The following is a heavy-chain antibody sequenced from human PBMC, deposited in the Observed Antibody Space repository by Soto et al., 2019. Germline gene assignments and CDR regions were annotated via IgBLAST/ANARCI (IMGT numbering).Heavy chain of an antibody. CDR3: ASQGHYGDYVGY. CDR2: ISYDGSNK. Sequence: QVQLVESGGGMVQPGRSLRLSCAASGFTFSSYAMHWVRQAPGKGLEWVAVISYDGSNKYYADSVKGRFAFSRDNSKNTLYLQMNSLRAEDTAVYYCASQGHYGDYVGYWGQGTLVTVSS. CDR1: GFTFSSYA. J-gene: IGHJ4*02. V-gene: IGHV3-30*09. D-gene: IGHD4-17*01.